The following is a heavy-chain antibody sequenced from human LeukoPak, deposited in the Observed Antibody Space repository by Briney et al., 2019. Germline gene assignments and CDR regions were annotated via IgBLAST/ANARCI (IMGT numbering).Heavy chain of an antibody. CDR3: ATLQQLGDY. CDR2: FDPEDGET. V-gene: IGHV1-24*01. CDR1: GYTLTELS. D-gene: IGHD6-13*01. Sequence: ASEKVSCKVSGYTLTELSMHWVRPAPRKGGAWMGGFDPEDGETIYAQKFQGRVTLTEDTSTDTAYMELSSLRSEDTAVYYWATLQQLGDYWGQGTLVTVSS. J-gene: IGHJ4*02.